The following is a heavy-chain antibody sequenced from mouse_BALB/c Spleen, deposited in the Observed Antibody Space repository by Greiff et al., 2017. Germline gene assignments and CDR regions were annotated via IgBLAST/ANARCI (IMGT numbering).Heavy chain of an antibody. D-gene: IGHD4-1*02. CDR3: ARVQLGRRNYAMDY. CDR2: IYPGNGDT. V-gene: IGHV1-12*01. J-gene: IGHJ4*01. CDR1: GYTFTSYN. Sequence: QVQLQQPGAELVKPGASVKMSCKASGYTFTSYNMHWVKQTPGQGLEWIGAIYPGNGDTSYNQKFKGKATLTADKSSSTAYMQLSSLTSEDSAVYYCARVQLGRRNYAMDYWGQGTSVTVSS.